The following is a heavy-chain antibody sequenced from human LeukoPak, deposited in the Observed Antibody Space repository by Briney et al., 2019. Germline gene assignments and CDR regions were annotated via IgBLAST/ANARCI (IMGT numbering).Heavy chain of an antibody. V-gene: IGHV1-69*05. CDR2: IIPIFGTA. D-gene: IGHD5-18*01. CDR3: ARDRRGRGYSYGFGNWFDP. Sequence: GASVKVSCKASGGTFSSYAISWVRQAPGQGLEGMGRIIPIFGTANYAQKFQGRVTINTDEYTSTAYMELRSLRSEDTAVYYCARDRRGRGYSYGFGNWFDPWGQGTLVTVSS. CDR1: GGTFSSYA. J-gene: IGHJ5*02.